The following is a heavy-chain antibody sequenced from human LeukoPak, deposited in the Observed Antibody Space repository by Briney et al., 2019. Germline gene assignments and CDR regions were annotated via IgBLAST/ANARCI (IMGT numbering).Heavy chain of an antibody. Sequence: GGSLRLSCAASGFTFSSYAMSWVRQASGKGLEWVSSISGSDGRTDYADSVRGRFTISRDNSKNTLYLQVNSLRAEDTAVYYCAKGGKWDVTPFDYWGQGTLVTVSS. CDR3: AKGGKWDVTPFDY. D-gene: IGHD1-26*01. CDR1: GFTFSSYA. CDR2: ISGSDGRT. V-gene: IGHV3-23*01. J-gene: IGHJ4*02.